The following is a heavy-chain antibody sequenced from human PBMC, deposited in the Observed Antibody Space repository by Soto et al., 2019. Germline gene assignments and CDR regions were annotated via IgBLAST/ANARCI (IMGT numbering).Heavy chain of an antibody. D-gene: IGHD2-8*01. CDR1: GGSFSGYY. Sequence: SETLSLTCAVYGGSFSGYYWSWIRQPPGKGLEWIGEINHSGSTNYNPSLKSRVTISVDTSKNQFSLKLSSVTAADTAVYYCARKGVFSYCTNGVCPGSYGMDVWGQGTTVTVSS. CDR3: ARKGVFSYCTNGVCPGSYGMDV. CDR2: INHSGST. J-gene: IGHJ6*02. V-gene: IGHV4-34*01.